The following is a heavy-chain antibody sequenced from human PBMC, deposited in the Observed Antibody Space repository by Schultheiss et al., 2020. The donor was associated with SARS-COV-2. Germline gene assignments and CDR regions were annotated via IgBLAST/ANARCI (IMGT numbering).Heavy chain of an antibody. D-gene: IGHD3-10*01. CDR2: IWYDGSNK. J-gene: IGHJ4*02. V-gene: IGHV3-33*08. CDR3: AREWYYYGSGSYYNSRLFDY. CDR1: GFTFSSYA. Sequence: GGSLRLSCAASGFTFSSYAMSWVRQAPGKGLEWVAVIWYDGSNKYYADSVKGRFTISRDNSKNTLYLQMNSLRAEDTAVYYCAREWYYYGSGSYYNSRLFDYWGQGTLVTVSS.